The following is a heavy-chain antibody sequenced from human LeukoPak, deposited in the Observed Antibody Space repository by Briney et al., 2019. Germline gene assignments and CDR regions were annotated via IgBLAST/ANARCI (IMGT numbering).Heavy chain of an antibody. CDR1: GFTFSSYA. J-gene: IGHJ4*02. CDR2: ISGSGAST. Sequence: GGSLRLSCAASGFTFSSYAMSWVRQDPGKGLEWVSAISGSGASTYYADSVKGRFTISRDNSKNTLYLQMNSLRAEDTAVYYCAKFTRLAAARGVDYWGQGTLVTVSS. D-gene: IGHD6-13*01. CDR3: AKFTRLAAARGVDY. V-gene: IGHV3-23*01.